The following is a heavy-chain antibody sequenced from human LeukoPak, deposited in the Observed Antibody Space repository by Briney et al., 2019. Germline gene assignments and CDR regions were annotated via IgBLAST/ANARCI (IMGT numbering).Heavy chain of an antibody. D-gene: IGHD6-6*01. CDR2: IYYSGST. Sequence: SETLSLTCTVSGGSISSYYWSWIRQPPGKGLEWIGYIYYSGSTNYNPSLKSRVTISVDTSKNQFSLRLSSVTAADTAVYYCARHATSSSGDYWGQGTLVTVSS. V-gene: IGHV4-59*01. CDR3: ARHATSSSGDY. J-gene: IGHJ4*02. CDR1: GGSISSYY.